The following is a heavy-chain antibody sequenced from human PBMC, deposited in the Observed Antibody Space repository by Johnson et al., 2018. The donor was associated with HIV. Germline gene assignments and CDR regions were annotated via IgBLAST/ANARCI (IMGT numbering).Heavy chain of an antibody. J-gene: IGHJ3*02. Sequence: QVQLVESGGGLVKPGGPLRLSCAASGFTFRDHYMSWIRQAPGRGLEWVAVIWYDGSEKYYVDSVKGRFTVSRDNSKNTLYLQMNSLRAEDTAVYYCAKNGARGDAFDIWGQGTMVTVSS. D-gene: IGHD2-8*01. CDR1: GFTFRDHY. V-gene: IGHV3-30*02. CDR3: AKNGARGDAFDI. CDR2: IWYDGSEK.